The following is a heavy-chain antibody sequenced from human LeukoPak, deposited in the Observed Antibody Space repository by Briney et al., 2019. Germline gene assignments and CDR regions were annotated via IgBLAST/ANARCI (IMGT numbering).Heavy chain of an antibody. CDR1: GGSFSGYY. D-gene: IGHD6-19*01. Sequence: PSETLSLTCAVYGGSFSGYYWSWIRQPPGKGLEWIGEINLSGSTNYNPSLKSRVTISVDTSKNQFSLKLSSVTATDTAVYYCARGSIAVAGSDYWGQGTLVTVSS. CDR3: ARGSIAVAGSDY. CDR2: INLSGST. J-gene: IGHJ4*02. V-gene: IGHV4-34*01.